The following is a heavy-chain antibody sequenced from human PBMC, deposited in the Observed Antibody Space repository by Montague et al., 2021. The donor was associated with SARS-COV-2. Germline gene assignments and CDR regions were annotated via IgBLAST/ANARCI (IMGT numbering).Heavy chain of an antibody. D-gene: IGHD6-13*01. J-gene: IGHJ4*02. CDR1: GDSVCIGGAG. CDR3: ARDGGLYSSSWYLGYFDY. CDR2: RHHRFEWKN. Sequence: CAISGDSVCIGGAGRRWDGHTSESQPARQGRRHHRFEWKNDYAVSVKSRITINPDTSKNQFSLQLNSVTPEDTAVYYCARDGGLYSSSWYLGYFDYWGQGTLVTVSS. V-gene: IGHV6-1*01.